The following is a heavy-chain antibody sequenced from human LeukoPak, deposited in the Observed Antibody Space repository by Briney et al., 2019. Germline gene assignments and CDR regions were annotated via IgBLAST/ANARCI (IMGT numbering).Heavy chain of an antibody. CDR3: ARLISGDLNAIFYGMDV. CDR2: ISSSSSYI. V-gene: IGHV3-21*04. CDR1: GFTFSSYS. Sequence: PGGSLRLSCAASGFTFSSYSMNWVRQAPGKGLEWVSSISSSSSYIYYADSVKGRFTISRDNAKNSLYLQMNSLRAEDTAVYYCARLISGDLNAIFYGMDVWGQGTTVTVSS. J-gene: IGHJ6*02. D-gene: IGHD2-8*01.